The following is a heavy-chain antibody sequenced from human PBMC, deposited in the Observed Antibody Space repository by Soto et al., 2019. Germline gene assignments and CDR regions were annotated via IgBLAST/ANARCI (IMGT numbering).Heavy chain of an antibody. CDR3: ARRCAPSVALCYPALDH. D-gene: IGHD2-15*01. CDR2: IYPGKSTT. J-gene: IGHJ4*02. CDR1: GYTFNNYW. V-gene: IGHV5-51*01. Sequence: EVQLEQSGAEVKKPGESLKISCKGSGYTFNNYWIGWVRQMPGKGLEWIGIIYPGKSTTRYSPSFQGQVTMSADKSLSSAYLQWSSLKASDSAMYYCARRCAPSVALCYPALDHWGQGPLVTVSS.